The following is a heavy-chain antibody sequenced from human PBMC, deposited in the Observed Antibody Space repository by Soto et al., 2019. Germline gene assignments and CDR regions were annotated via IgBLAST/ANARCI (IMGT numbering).Heavy chain of an antibody. Sequence: PGGSLRLSCEGSGFSFRDYDMQWVRQAPGKGLEWVAVVSFDGTDKKYADSVKGRFTISRDDATNTLFLRMTSLGPEDTGIYYCAKDWATGRPIYPYYYGMDVWGQGTTVTVSS. J-gene: IGHJ6*02. D-gene: IGHD2-21*01. CDR3: AKDWATGRPIYPYYYGMDV. CDR1: GFSFRDYD. CDR2: VSFDGTDK. V-gene: IGHV3-30*18.